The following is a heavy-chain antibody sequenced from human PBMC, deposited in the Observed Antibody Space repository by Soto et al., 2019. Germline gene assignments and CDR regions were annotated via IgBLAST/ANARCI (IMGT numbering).Heavy chain of an antibody. Sequence: PGGSLRLSCAASGFTFSNYAMNWVRQAPGKGLEWVSSISSSSSYIYYADSVKGRFTISRDNAKNSLYLQMNNLRAEDTAVYYCARASSGYYYAWFDPWGQGTLITVSS. J-gene: IGHJ5*02. CDR2: ISSSSSYI. CDR3: ARASSGYYYAWFDP. D-gene: IGHD3-22*01. V-gene: IGHV3-21*01. CDR1: GFTFSNYA.